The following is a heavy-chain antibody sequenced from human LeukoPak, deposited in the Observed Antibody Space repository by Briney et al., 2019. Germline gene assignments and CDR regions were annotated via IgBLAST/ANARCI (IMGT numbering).Heavy chain of an antibody. Sequence: ASETLSLTCTVSDGSISNYYWTWIRQPAGKGLEWIGRIYVSGSINYNPSLKSRVTISVDTSKDQFSLKLNSVTAADTAVYYCARGSSWYDYWGQGTLVTVSS. CDR3: ARGSSWYDY. D-gene: IGHD6-13*01. CDR1: DGSISNYY. J-gene: IGHJ4*02. CDR2: IYVSGSI. V-gene: IGHV4-4*07.